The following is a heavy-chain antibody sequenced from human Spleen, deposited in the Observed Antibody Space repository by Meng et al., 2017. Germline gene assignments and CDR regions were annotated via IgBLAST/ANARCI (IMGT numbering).Heavy chain of an antibody. Sequence: SETLSLTCTVSGGSITSSSYYWGWIRQPPGKGLEWIGEINHSGSTNYNPSLKSRVTISVDTSQNNLSLKLSSVTAADSAVYYCARGPTTMAHDFDYWGQGTLVTVSS. CDR3: ARGPTTMAHDFDY. CDR2: INHSGST. D-gene: IGHD4-11*01. CDR1: GGSITSSSYY. J-gene: IGHJ4*02. V-gene: IGHV4-39*02.